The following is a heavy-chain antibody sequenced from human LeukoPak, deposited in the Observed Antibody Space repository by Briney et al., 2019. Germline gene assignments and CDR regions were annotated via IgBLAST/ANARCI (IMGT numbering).Heavy chain of an antibody. J-gene: IGHJ4*02. D-gene: IGHD1-26*01. CDR2: FDPEDGET. Sequence: ASVKVSCKVSGYTLTELSMHWVRQAPGKGLEWMGGFDPEDGETIYAQKFQGRVTMTEDTSTDTAYMELSSLRSEDTAVYYCATGLRWELLWDYWGQGTLVTVSS. CDR3: ATGLRWELLWDY. V-gene: IGHV1-24*01. CDR1: GYTLTELS.